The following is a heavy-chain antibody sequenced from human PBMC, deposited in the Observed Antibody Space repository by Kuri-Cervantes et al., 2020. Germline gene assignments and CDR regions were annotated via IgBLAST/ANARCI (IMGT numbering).Heavy chain of an antibody. CDR1: GYSISSGYY. CDR2: IYHSGTT. CDR3: ASALGSPGIVATIWDDY. Sequence: GSLRLSCAVSGYSISSGYYWGWIRQPPGKGLEWIGSIYHSGTTYYNPSIKSRVTISVDTSKNQSSLKLSSVTAADTAVYYCASALGSPGIVATIWDDYWGQGTLVTVSS. D-gene: IGHD5-12*01. J-gene: IGHJ4*02. V-gene: IGHV4-38-2*01.